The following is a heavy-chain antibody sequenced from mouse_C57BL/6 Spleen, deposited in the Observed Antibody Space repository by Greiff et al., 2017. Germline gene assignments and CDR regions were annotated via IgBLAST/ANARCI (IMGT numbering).Heavy chain of an antibody. Sequence: VKVVESGPGLVQPSQSLSITCTVSGFSLTSYGVHWVRQSPGKGLEWLGVIWSGGSTDYNAAFISRLSISKDNSKSQVFFKMNSLQADDTAIYYCARRHYGSSYDYAMDYWGQGTSVTVSS. D-gene: IGHD1-1*01. CDR3: ARRHYGSSYDYAMDY. J-gene: IGHJ4*01. CDR2: IWSGGST. CDR1: GFSLTSYG. V-gene: IGHV2-2*01.